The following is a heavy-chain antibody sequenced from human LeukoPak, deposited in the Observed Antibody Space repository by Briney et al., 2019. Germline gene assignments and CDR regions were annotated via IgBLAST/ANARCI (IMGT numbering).Heavy chain of an antibody. CDR1: GGSISSYY. CDR2: IFYIGST. D-gene: IGHD6-13*01. Sequence: PSETLSLTCTVSGGSISSYYWSWIRQSPGKGLEWIGYIFYIGSTNYNPSLKSRVTISVDTSKNQFSLKLSSVTAADTAVYYCARGGSSWHFDYWGQGTLVTVSS. CDR3: ARGGSSWHFDY. V-gene: IGHV4-59*01. J-gene: IGHJ4*02.